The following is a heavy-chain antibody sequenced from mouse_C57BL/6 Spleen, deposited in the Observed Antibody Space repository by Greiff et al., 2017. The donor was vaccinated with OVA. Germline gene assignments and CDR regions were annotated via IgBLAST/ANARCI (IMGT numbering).Heavy chain of an antibody. D-gene: IGHD1-1*01. Sequence: DVQLQESGPGLAKPSQTLSLTCSVTGYSITSDYWNWIRKFPGNKLEYIGYISYSGSTYYNPSLKSRISITRDTSKNQYYLQLNSVTTEDTATYYCARYCYYGSSYVPWFAYWGQGTLVTVSA. CDR3: ARYCYYGSSYVPWFAY. V-gene: IGHV3-8*01. CDR2: ISYSGST. CDR1: GYSITSDY. J-gene: IGHJ3*01.